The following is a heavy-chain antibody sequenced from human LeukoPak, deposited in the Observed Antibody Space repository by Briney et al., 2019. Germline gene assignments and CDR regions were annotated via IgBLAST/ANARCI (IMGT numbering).Heavy chain of an antibody. Sequence: PGGSLRLSCAASGFTVSSNYMSWVHQAPGKGLEWVSVIYSGGSTYYADSVKGRFTISRDNSKNTLYLQMNRLRAEDTAVYYCARDNREGSSGFDYWGQGTLVTVSS. J-gene: IGHJ4*02. CDR3: ARDNREGSSGFDY. V-gene: IGHV3-53*01. CDR1: GFTVSSNY. CDR2: IYSGGST. D-gene: IGHD3-22*01.